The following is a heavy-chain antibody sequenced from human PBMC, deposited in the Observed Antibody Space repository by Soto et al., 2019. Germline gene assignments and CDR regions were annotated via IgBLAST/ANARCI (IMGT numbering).Heavy chain of an antibody. CDR3: ARGATSGWPFDS. CDR2: INAGDGNT. CDR1: GYTFTNYA. J-gene: IGHJ4*02. V-gene: IGHV1-3*01. D-gene: IGHD6-19*01. Sequence: QVPLVQPGAEVRQPGASVKVFCTASGYTFTNYAIHWVRRTPGQNFEWMGWINAGDGNTEYSQKFQGRLALTRDTSATTAYMDLSSLTPEDTALYYCARGATSGWPFDSWGQGTLVTVSS.